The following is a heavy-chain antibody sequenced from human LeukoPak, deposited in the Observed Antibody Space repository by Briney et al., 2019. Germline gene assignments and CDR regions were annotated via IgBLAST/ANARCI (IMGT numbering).Heavy chain of an antibody. Sequence: GGSLRLSCAASGFTFSSYAMHWVRQAPGKGLEWVAVISYDGSNKYYADSVKGRFTFSRDNSKNTLYLQMNSLRAEDTAVYYCALRASTNIPGYWGQGTLVTVSS. J-gene: IGHJ4*02. CDR2: ISYDGSNK. V-gene: IGHV3-30-3*01. CDR3: ALRASTNIPGY. CDR1: GFTFSSYA. D-gene: IGHD2/OR15-2a*01.